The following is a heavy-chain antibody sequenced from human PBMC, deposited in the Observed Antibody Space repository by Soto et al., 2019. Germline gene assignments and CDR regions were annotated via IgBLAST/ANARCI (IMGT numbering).Heavy chain of an antibody. CDR2: ISAGSSNI. J-gene: IGHJ4*02. CDR3: ARQYPSSSRHFDH. CDR1: GVTVRTYY. V-gene: IGHV3-21*01. Sequence: ARSLRLSCPASGVTVRTYYMIWVRPGPGKRLEWVSSISAGSSNIYYAPSVKGRFTISRDNAKNSLYLQINSLRAEDTAVYYCARQYPSSSRHFDHWGQGTLVTVS. D-gene: IGHD6-6*01.